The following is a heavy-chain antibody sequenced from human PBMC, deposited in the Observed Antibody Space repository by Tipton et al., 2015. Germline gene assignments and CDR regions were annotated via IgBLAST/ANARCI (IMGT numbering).Heavy chain of an antibody. Sequence: TLSLTCAVSGGSIRTSLHYWAWIRQQPGKGLEWIGYIYYSGTTYYSPSFKSRLSISLYTSRNHFSLDLTSVTAADSAVYYCAGSADTYFDSWGQGTLVTVSS. CDR1: GGSIRTSLHY. V-gene: IGHV4-31*11. J-gene: IGHJ4*02. D-gene: IGHD6-25*01. CDR2: IYYSGTT. CDR3: AGSADTYFDS.